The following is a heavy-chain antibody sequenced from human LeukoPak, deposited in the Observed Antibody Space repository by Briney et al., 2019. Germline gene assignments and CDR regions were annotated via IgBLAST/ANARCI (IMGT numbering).Heavy chain of an antibody. V-gene: IGHV3-30-3*01. CDR1: GFTFSSYA. Sequence: GGSLRLPCAASGFTFSSYAMHWVRQAPGKGLEWVAVISYDGSNKYYADSVKGRFTISRDNSKNTLYLQMNSLRAEDTAVYYCEIGDYDAFDIWGQGTMVTVSS. J-gene: IGHJ3*02. CDR3: EIGDYDAFDI. CDR2: ISYDGSNK. D-gene: IGHD4-17*01.